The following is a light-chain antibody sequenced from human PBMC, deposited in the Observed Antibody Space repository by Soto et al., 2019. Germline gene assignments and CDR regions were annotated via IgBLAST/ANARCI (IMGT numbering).Light chain of an antibody. CDR3: QQYNSYPLN. V-gene: IGKV1-5*03. CDR1: QSISSR. Sequence: EIQMTQSPSNLSACVGDGVTIXCRASQSISSRVARSQHKPGEAPKLLIYNASSLESWVQSRFSGSGSGTEFTITISSLQPDDFATYYCQQYNSYPLNFGGGTKVDI. CDR2: NAS. J-gene: IGKJ4*01.